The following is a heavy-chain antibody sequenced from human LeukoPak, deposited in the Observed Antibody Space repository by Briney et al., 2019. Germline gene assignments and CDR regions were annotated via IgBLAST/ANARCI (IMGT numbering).Heavy chain of an antibody. D-gene: IGHD1-26*01. CDR2: ISSSSSYI. CDR3: ARVRGSYYYYYYMDV. J-gene: IGHJ6*03. V-gene: IGHV3-21*01. Sequence: GGSLRLSCAASGFTFSSYSMNWVSQAPGKGLEWVSSISSSSSYIYYADSVKGRFTITRDNAKNSLYLQMNSLRAEDTAVYYCARVRGSYYYYYYMDVWGKGTTVTVSS. CDR1: GFTFSSYS.